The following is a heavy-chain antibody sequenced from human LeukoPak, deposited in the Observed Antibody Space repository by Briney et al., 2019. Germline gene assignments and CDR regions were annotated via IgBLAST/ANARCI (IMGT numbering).Heavy chain of an antibody. J-gene: IGHJ4*02. CDR1: GFTFSSYG. Sequence: GGSLRLSCVASGFTFSSYGMHWVRQAPGKGLEWVAVIWYDGSNKYYADSVKGRFTISRDNSKNTLYLQMNSLRAEDTAVYYCARAPTSYYYFDYWGQGTLVTVSS. CDR2: IWYDGSNK. V-gene: IGHV3-33*08. D-gene: IGHD1-26*01. CDR3: ARAPTSYYYFDY.